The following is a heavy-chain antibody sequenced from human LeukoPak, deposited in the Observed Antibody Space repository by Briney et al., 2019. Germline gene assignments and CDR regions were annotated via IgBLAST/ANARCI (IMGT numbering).Heavy chain of an antibody. Sequence: GGSLSLSCAASGFTFSSYSMNWVRQAPGKGLEWVSSISSSSSYIYYADSVKGRFTISRDNAKNSLYLQMNSLRAEDTAVYYCASDIVVASDYWGQGTLVTVSS. CDR2: ISSSSSYI. CDR3: ASDIVVASDY. D-gene: IGHD2-2*01. CDR1: GFTFSSYS. V-gene: IGHV3-21*01. J-gene: IGHJ4*02.